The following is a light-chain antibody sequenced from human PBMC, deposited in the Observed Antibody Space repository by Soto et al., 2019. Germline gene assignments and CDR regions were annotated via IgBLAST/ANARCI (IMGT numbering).Light chain of an antibody. Sequence: QSALTQPASVSGSPGQSITISCTGTSSDVGGYNYVSWYQQHPGKAPKLMIYEVSNRPSGVSNRFSGSKSGTSASLAISGLRSEDEADYYCVAWDDSLSGLVFGTGTKLTVL. CDR1: SSDVGGYNY. V-gene: IGLV2-14*01. J-gene: IGLJ1*01. CDR3: VAWDDSLSGLV. CDR2: EVS.